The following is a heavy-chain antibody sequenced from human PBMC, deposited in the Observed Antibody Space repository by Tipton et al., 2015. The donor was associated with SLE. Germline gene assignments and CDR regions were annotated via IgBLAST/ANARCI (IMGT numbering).Heavy chain of an antibody. CDR1: GDSITSHY. J-gene: IGHJ6*04. D-gene: IGHD2-15*01. CDR3: AKYRGGTVLDV. V-gene: IGHV4-59*08. Sequence: TLSLTCTVSGDSITSHYWSWIRQPPGKGLEWIGYIFYSGSTNYNPSLKSRVTISVDTSANQFSLKVTSVIAADTAMYYCAKYRGGTVLDVWGKGTTVTVSS. CDR2: IFYSGST.